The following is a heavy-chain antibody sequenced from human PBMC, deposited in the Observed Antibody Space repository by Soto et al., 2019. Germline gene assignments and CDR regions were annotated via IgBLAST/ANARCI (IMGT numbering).Heavy chain of an antibody. CDR3: SRCDIVVVPAAMFSYRRPHNWFDP. CDR1: GYTFTSSG. V-gene: IGHV1-18*01. D-gene: IGHD2-2*01. J-gene: IGHJ5*02. CDR2: ISAYNGNT. Sequence: QVQLVQSGAEVKKPGSSVKVSCKASGYTFTSSGISWVRQAPGQGLEWMGWISAYNGNTNYAQKLQGRVTMTTDRSTSTANRELRSLRSDDTAVYYCSRCDIVVVPAAMFSYRRPHNWFDPWGQGTLVTVSP.